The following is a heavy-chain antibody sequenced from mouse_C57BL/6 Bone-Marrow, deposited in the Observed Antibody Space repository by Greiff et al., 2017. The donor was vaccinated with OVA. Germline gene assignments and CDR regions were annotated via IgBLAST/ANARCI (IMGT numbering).Heavy chain of an antibody. J-gene: IGHJ3*01. CDR1: GYTFTSYW. CDR3: ARTPVVPYDAWFAY. V-gene: IGHV1-69*01. CDR2: IDPSDSYT. D-gene: IGHD2-10*01. Sequence: QVQLQQPGAELVMPGASVKLSCKASGYTFTSYWMHWVKQRPGQGLEWIGEIDPSDSYTNYNQKFKGKSTLTVDKSSSTAYMQLSSLTSEDAAVYYCARTPVVPYDAWFAYWGQGTLVTVSA.